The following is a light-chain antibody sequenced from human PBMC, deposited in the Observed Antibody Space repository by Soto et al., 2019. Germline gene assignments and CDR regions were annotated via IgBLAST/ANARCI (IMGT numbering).Light chain of an antibody. CDR3: QQYGTLPRT. CDR2: GAS. CDR1: RIFKNNY. Sequence: FSHSPCALSLYTGERATLSCRAIRIFKNNYLAWYQQKPGQAPRLLIYGASSRATGIPDRFSGSGSGTDFTLTIARLEPEDFAVYYCQQYGTLPRTLGHGTKVDI. V-gene: IGKV3-20*01. J-gene: IGKJ1*01.